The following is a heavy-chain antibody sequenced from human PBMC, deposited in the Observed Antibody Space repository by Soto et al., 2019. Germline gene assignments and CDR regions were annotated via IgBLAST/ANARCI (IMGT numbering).Heavy chain of an antibody. D-gene: IGHD5-12*01. CDR1: GGSISSGGYY. CDR3: ARGEYSGYDLGAFDI. J-gene: IGHJ3*02. CDR2: IYYSGST. V-gene: IGHV4-31*03. Sequence: SETLSLTCTVAGGSISSGGYYWSWISQHPGKGLEWIGYIYYSGSTYYNPSLKSRVTISVDTSKNQFSLKLSSVTAADTAVYYCARGEYSGYDLGAFDIWGQGTMVTVSS.